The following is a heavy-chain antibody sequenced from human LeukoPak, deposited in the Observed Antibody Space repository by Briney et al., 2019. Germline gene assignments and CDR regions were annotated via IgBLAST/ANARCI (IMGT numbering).Heavy chain of an antibody. CDR2: ILSSGST. CDR1: GGSISGYY. Sequence: SETLSLTCTVSGGSISGYYWSWIRQPPGKGLEWIGYILSSGSTNYNPSLKSRVTISEDTSVNQFSLKLSSVTAAGTAVYYCARHYYDRSDSYSFDYWGQGTLVTVSS. J-gene: IGHJ4*02. V-gene: IGHV4-59*08. D-gene: IGHD3-22*01. CDR3: ARHYYDRSDSYSFDY.